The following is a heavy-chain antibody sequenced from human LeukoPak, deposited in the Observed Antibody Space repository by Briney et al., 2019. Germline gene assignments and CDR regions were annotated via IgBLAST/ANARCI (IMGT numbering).Heavy chain of an antibody. CDR2: IYYSGST. V-gene: IGHV4-59*01. CDR1: GGSISSYY. D-gene: IGHD1-14*01. Sequence: SETLSLTCTVSGGSISSYYWSWIRQPPGKGLEWIGYIYYSGSTNYNPSLKSGVTISVDTSKNQFSLKLSSVTAADTAVYYCARGPETPYYYYYMDVWGKGTTVTVSS. J-gene: IGHJ6*03. CDR3: ARGPETPYYYYYMDV.